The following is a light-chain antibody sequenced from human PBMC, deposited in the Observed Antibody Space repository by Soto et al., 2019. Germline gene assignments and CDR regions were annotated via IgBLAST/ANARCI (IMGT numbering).Light chain of an antibody. CDR3: QHYDILPGYT. Sequence: DIQMTQSPSSLSASVGDEVTITCRASQTIMTYLNWYQLKPGKPPRLLIYAASSLQSGVPSRFSGSGSGTDFTFTISSLQPEDIASYYCQHYDILPGYTFGQGTKLEIK. J-gene: IGKJ2*01. CDR2: AAS. CDR1: QTIMTY. V-gene: IGKV1-33*01.